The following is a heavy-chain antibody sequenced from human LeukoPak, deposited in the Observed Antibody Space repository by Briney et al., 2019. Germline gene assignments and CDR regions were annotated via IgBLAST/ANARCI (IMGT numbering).Heavy chain of an antibody. CDR2: ISSTGGTT. CDR1: GITFSSYG. J-gene: IGHJ6*03. V-gene: IGHV3-23*01. D-gene: IGHD6-19*01. Sequence: GGSLRLSCAASGITFSSYGMSWVRQAPGKGLEWVSSISSTGGTTYYADSVKGRFTISRDNSKNTLYLQMNSLRAEDTAVYYCALRGGYTSGWYMRDYYMDVWGKGTTVTVSS. CDR3: ALRGGYTSGWYMRDYYMDV.